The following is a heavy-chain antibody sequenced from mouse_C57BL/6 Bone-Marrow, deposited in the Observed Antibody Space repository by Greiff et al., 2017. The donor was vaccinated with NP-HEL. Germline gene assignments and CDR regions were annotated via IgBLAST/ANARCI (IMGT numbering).Heavy chain of an antibody. CDR1: GFNIKDDY. D-gene: IGHD2-1*01. CDR2: IDPENGDT. J-gene: IGHJ4*01. V-gene: IGHV14-4*01. CDR3: AGNFYAMDY. Sequence: VQLKQSGAELVRPGASVKLSCTASGFNIKDDYMHWVKQRPEQGLEWIGWIDPENGDTEYASKFQGKATITADTSSNTAYLQLSSLTSEDTAVYYCAGNFYAMDYWGQGTSVTVSS.